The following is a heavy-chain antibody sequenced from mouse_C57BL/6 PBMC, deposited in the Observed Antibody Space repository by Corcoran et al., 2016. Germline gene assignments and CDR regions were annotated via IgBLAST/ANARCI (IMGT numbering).Heavy chain of an antibody. CDR3: ARGLDYYGSSAWYFDV. CDR1: GYTFTSYD. D-gene: IGHD1-1*01. CDR2: IYPRDGST. V-gene: IGHV1-85*01. Sequence: QVQLQQSGPELVKPGASVKLSCKASGYTFTSYDINWVKQRPGQGLEWIGWIYPRDGSTKYNEKFKGKATLTVDTSSSTAYMELHSLTSEDSAVYFCARGLDYYGSSAWYFDVWGTGTTVTVSS. J-gene: IGHJ1*03.